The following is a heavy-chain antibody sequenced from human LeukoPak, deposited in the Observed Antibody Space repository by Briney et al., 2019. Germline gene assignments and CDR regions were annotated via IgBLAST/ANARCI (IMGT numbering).Heavy chain of an antibody. CDR1: GFNFSTYW. V-gene: IGHV3-7*01. Sequence: PGGSLRLSCAVSGFNFSTYWMSWVRQAPGKGLERVANMNQDGSEKYYVDSLKGRFTISRDNAKNSLYLQMNSLRAEDTAVYYCARDPPGLEVAGYDYWGQGTLVTVSS. CDR3: ARDPPGLEVAGYDY. CDR2: MNQDGSEK. J-gene: IGHJ4*02. D-gene: IGHD6-19*01.